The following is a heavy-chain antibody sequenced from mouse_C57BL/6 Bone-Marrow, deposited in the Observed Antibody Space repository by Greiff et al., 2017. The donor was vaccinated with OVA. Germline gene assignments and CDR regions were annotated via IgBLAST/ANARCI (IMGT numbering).Heavy chain of an antibody. CDR2: INPSTGYT. CDR1: GYTFTSYW. V-gene: IGHV1-7*01. J-gene: IGHJ4*01. CDR3: AYRYDAMDY. Sequence: VQLQQSGAELAKPGASVKMSCKASGYTFTSYWMHWVKQRPGQGLEWIGYINPSTGYTEYKQKFKAKATLTAAKSSSTAYMQLSSLTSEDSEVYYSAYRYDAMDYWGQGTSVTVSS. D-gene: IGHD2-14*01.